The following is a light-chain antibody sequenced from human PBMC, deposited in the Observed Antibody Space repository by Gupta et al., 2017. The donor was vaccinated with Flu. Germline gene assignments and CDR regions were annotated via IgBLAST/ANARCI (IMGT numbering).Light chain of an antibody. CDR2: KAS. CDR1: QSISSW. V-gene: IGKV1-5*03. Sequence: DIQMTQSPSTLSASVGDRVTITCRASQSISSWLAWYQQKPGKAPKLLIYKASSVESGVPSRFSGSGSGTEFTLTISSLQPDDFATYYCQQENSYRWIFGQGTKLEIK. J-gene: IGKJ2*01. CDR3: QQENSYRWI.